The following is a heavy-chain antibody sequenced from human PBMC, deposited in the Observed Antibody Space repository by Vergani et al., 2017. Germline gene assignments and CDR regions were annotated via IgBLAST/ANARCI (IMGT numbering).Heavy chain of an antibody. Sequence: QITLKESGPTLVKPTQTLTLTCTFSGFSLNTRGVSVAWIRQPPGKALDWLALIYWNDDQHYSPSLNNRVTITKDTSENQVVLTMSNMEYVDTGTYYCVYRRAGCGTTGCFCPFYYYYYLDVWGKGTTVTVSS. CDR3: VYRRAGCGTTGCFCPFYYYYYLDV. CDR2: IYWNDDQ. J-gene: IGHJ6*03. V-gene: IGHV2-5*04. D-gene: IGHD1-7*01. CDR1: GFSLNTRGVS.